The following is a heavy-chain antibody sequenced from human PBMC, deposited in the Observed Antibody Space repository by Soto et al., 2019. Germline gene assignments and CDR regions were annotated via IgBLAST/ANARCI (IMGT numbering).Heavy chain of an antibody. Sequence: QVQLQESGPGLVKPSQTLSLTCTVSGGSISSGGYYWSWIRQHPGKGLEWIGYIYYSGSTYYNPSLKSRVTISVDTSKNQFSLKLSSVTAADTAVYYCASTYCSSTSRYVEWFDPWGQGPLVTVSS. CDR2: IYYSGST. CDR1: GGSISSGGYY. CDR3: ASTYCSSTSRYVEWFDP. V-gene: IGHV4-31*03. J-gene: IGHJ5*02. D-gene: IGHD2-2*01.